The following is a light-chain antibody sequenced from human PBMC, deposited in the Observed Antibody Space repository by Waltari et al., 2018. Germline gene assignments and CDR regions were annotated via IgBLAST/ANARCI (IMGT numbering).Light chain of an antibody. CDR2: WAS. J-gene: IGKJ4*01. CDR3: QQYYSTPIT. V-gene: IGKV4-1*01. CDR1: QSVLYSSNNKNY. Sequence: DIVMTQSPDSLAVSLGGRATINRKSRQSVLYSSNNKNYLAWYQQKPGQPPKLLIYWASTRESGVPDRFSGSGSGTDFTLTISSLQAEDVAVYYCQQYYSTPITFGGGTKVEIK.